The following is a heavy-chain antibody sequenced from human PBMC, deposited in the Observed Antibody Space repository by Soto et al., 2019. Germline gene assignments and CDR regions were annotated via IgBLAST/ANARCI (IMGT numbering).Heavy chain of an antibody. CDR1: GGSISSYY. D-gene: IGHD1-26*01. CDR2: IHYSGST. Sequence: QVQLQESGPGLVKPSETLSLTCTVSGGSISSYYWSWIRQPPGKELEWIGYIHYSGSTNYNPSLKSRVTISVDTSKNPFSLKLSSGTAADTAVYYCATSHWGLPIYWGQGTLVTVSS. J-gene: IGHJ4*02. V-gene: IGHV4-59*08. CDR3: ATSHWGLPIY.